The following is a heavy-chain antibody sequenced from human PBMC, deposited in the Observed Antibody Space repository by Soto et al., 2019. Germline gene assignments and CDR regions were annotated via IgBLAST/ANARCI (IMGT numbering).Heavy chain of an antibody. V-gene: IGHV3-23*01. CDR2: ISGSGGST. D-gene: IGHD6-19*01. J-gene: IGHJ3*02. CDR1: GFTFSSYA. CDR3: AKLGGSSGWFNAFDI. Sequence: GGSLSLSCAASGFTFSSYAMSWVRPAPGKGLEWVSAISGSGGSTYYADSVKGRFTISRDNSKNTLYLQMNSLRAEDTAVYYCAKLGGSSGWFNAFDIWGQGTMVTVSS.